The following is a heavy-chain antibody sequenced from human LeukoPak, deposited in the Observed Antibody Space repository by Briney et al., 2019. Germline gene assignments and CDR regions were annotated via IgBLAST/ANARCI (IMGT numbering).Heavy chain of an antibody. D-gene: IGHD6-13*01. CDR3: ARGIAAAGRIHFDL. J-gene: IGHJ2*01. V-gene: IGHV4-61*02. Sequence: SETLSLTCTVSGGSVRRGNYYWTWIRPPAGSGPEWIGRIYTSGTTDYNPSLRTRVTISVDASRNQFSLNLSSVTAADTAVYYCARGIAAAGRIHFDLWGRGTLVTVSS. CDR1: GGSVRRGNYY. CDR2: IYTSGTT.